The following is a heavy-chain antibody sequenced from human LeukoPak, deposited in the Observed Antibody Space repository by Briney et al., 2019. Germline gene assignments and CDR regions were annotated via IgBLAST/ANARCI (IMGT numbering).Heavy chain of an antibody. CDR2: IKSEAYGGIA. J-gene: IGHJ4*02. CDR1: GFTFGVYA. CDR3: SREDYYYGSLTHRASDY. V-gene: IGHV3-49*04. Sequence: GRSLRLSCKTSGFTFGVYAMGWVRQAPGKGLEWVGYIKSEAYGGIAEYAATVKGRFSISRDESASIVYMQMDSLETEDAGVYYCSREDYYYGSLTHRASDYWGQGTLVTVSS. D-gene: IGHD3-10*01.